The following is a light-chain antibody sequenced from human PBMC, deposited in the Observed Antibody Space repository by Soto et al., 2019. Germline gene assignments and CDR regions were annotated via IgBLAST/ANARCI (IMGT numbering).Light chain of an antibody. CDR3: LSFTTDWTHV. Sequence: QSALTQPASVSGSPGQSITISCTGTSSDVGAYNYVSWFQQHPGKAPTLIISEVSNRPSGVSNRFSGSKSGNAASLTISGLQAEDEADYFCLSFTTDWTHVFGTGTKVTVL. J-gene: IGLJ1*01. V-gene: IGLV2-14*01. CDR1: SSDVGAYNY. CDR2: EVS.